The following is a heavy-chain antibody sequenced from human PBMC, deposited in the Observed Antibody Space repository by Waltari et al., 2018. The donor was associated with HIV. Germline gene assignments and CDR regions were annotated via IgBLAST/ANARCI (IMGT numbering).Heavy chain of an antibody. J-gene: IGHJ6*02. Sequence: QMQLVQSGPEVKKPGTSVKVSCKASGFTFTSSAVQWVRQARGQRLEWIGWIVVGSGNTNYAQKFQERVTITRDMSTSTAYMELSSLRSEDTAVYYCAATPGYSSSWYPDYYYYGMDVWGQGTTVTVSS. D-gene: IGHD6-13*01. V-gene: IGHV1-58*01. CDR2: IVVGSGNT. CDR1: GFTFTSSA. CDR3: AATPGYSSSWYPDYYYYGMDV.